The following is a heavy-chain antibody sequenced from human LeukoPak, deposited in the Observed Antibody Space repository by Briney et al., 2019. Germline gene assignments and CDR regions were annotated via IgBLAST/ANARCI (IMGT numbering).Heavy chain of an antibody. J-gene: IGHJ4*02. V-gene: IGHV3-21*01. CDR1: GFSFSTST. CDR3: VRGDNRDY. D-gene: IGHD1-14*01. Sequence: GGSLRLSCAASGFSFSTSTMNWVRQAPGKGLEWISSIGKTGRDMYYANSVRGRFTISRDNAKNSLFLVMDSLRVGDTSVYYCVRGDNRDYWGQGTLVTVSS. CDR2: IGKTGRDM.